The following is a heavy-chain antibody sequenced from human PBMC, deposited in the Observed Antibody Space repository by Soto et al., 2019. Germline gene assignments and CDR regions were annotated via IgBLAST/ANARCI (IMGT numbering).Heavy chain of an antibody. CDR2: IYSGGST. V-gene: IGHV3-53*01. J-gene: IGHJ4*02. CDR1: GFTVSSNY. D-gene: IGHD2-15*01. CDR3: ARERYCSGGSCYTGVDY. Sequence: GGSLRLSCAASGFTVSSNYMIWVRQAPGKGLEWVSVIYSGGSTYYADSVKGRFTISRDNSKNTLYLQMNSLRAEDTAVYYCARERYCSGGSCYTGVDYWGQGTLVTVSS.